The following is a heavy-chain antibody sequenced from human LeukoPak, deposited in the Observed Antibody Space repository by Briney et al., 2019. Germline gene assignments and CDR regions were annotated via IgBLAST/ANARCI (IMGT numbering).Heavy chain of an antibody. V-gene: IGHV3-33*01. CDR3: ARDYGSSGYYCGAIGY. CDR2: IWYDGSNK. CDR1: GFTFSSYG. J-gene: IGHJ4*02. Sequence: GRSLRLSCAASGFTFSSYGMHWVRQAPGKGLEWVAVIWYDGSNKYYADSVKGRFTISRDNSKNTLYLQMNSLRAEDTAVYFCARDYGSSGYYCGAIGYWGQGTLVTVSS. D-gene: IGHD3-22*01.